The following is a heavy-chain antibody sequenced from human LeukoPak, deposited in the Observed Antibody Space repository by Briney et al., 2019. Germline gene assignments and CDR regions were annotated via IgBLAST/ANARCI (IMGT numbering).Heavy chain of an antibody. CDR3: ARGGHYDILTGYTGSDAFDI. CDR2: IIPIFGTA. J-gene: IGHJ3*02. D-gene: IGHD3-9*01. V-gene: IGHV1-69*06. Sequence: GASVKVSCKASGGTFSSYAISWVRQAPGQGLEWMGGIIPIFGTANYAQKFQGRVTITADKSTSTAYMELSSLRSEDTAVYYCARGGHYDILTGYTGSDAFDIWGQGTMVTVSS. CDR1: GGTFSSYA.